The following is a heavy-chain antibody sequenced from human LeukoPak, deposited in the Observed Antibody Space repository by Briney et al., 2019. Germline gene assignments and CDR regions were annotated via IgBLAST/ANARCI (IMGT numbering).Heavy chain of an antibody. J-gene: IGHJ6*03. V-gene: IGHV7-4-1*02. CDR2: INTNTGNP. Sequence: GASVKVSCKASGYTFTSYAMNWVRQAPGQGLEWMGWINTNTGNPTYAQGFTGRFVFSLDTSVSTAYLQISSLKAEDTAVYYCARCTYYDILTGYSPLGMDVWGKGTTVTVSS. D-gene: IGHD3-9*01. CDR1: GYTFTSYA. CDR3: ARCTYYDILTGYSPLGMDV.